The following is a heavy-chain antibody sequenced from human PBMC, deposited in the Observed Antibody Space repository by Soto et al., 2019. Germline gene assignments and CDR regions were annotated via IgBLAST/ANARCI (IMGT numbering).Heavy chain of an antibody. CDR1: GYSFTSYW. V-gene: IGHV5-51*01. J-gene: IGHJ6*03. CDR2: IYPGDSDT. Sequence: PGESLKISCKGSGYSFTSYWIGWVRQMPGKGLEWMGIIYPGDSDTRYSPSFQGQVTISADKSISTAYLQWSSLKASDTAMYYCARLNAARNYYYYYMDVRGKGTTVTVSS. CDR3: ARLNAARNYYYYYMDV. D-gene: IGHD6-6*01.